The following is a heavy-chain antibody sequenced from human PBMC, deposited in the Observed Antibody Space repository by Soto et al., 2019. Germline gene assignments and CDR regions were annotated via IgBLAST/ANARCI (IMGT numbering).Heavy chain of an antibody. V-gene: IGHV4-30-4*01. CDR3: AREHLDGMDV. Sequence: QVQLLQSGPGLVKPSQTLSLGCTVIGVSVNTCYNYWSWVRQCPGRGLEWIGYIFHTGNTFYQPALENRVTTSVDASKNQFSLTLTSVTAADTAVDFCAREHLDGMDVWGQGTNVTVSS. J-gene: IGHJ6*02. CDR2: IFHTGNT. CDR1: GVSVNTCYNY.